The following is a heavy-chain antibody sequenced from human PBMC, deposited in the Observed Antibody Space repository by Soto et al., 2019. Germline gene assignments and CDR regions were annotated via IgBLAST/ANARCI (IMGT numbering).Heavy chain of an antibody. D-gene: IGHD1-26*01. V-gene: IGHV4-59*01. J-gene: IGHJ6*02. Sequence: SETLSLTCTVSGGSISSYYWSWIRQPPGKGLEWIGYIYYSGSTNYNPSLKSRVTISVDTSKNQFSLKLSSVTAADTAVYYCARAKWELRYSNGMDVWGQGTTVTSP. CDR1: GGSISSYY. CDR2: IYYSGST. CDR3: ARAKWELRYSNGMDV.